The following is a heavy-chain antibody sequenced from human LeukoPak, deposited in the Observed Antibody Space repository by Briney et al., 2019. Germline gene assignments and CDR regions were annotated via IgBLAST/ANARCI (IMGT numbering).Heavy chain of an antibody. D-gene: IGHD5-12*01. CDR2: IYHNGST. CDR1: GYSISSGFH. V-gene: IGHV4-38-2*02. Sequence: KPSETLSLTCSVSGYSISSGFHWGWIRQPPGKGLEWIGTIYHNGSTYDNPSLRSRGTISVDTSKNQFSLKLSSVTAADTAVYYCTREVGWLHPEGSFDIWGQGTMVTVPS. J-gene: IGHJ3*02. CDR3: TREVGWLHPEGSFDI.